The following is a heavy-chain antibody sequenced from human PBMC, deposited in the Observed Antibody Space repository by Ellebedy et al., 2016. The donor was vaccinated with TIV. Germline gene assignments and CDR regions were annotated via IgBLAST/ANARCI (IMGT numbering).Heavy chain of an antibody. CDR1: GFTFSSYA. J-gene: IGHJ4*02. CDR3: TTLGGGITGH. V-gene: IGHV3-30*07. D-gene: IGHD1-26*01. Sequence: GESLKISCAASGFTFSSYAMHWVRQAPGKGLEWVAVISYDGSNKYYADSVKGRFTISRDNSKNTLYLQMNSLKTEDTAVYYCTTLGGGITGHWGPGTLLTVSS. CDR2: ISYDGSNK.